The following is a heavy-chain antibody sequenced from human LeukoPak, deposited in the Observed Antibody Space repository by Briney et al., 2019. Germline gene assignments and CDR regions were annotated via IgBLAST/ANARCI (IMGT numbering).Heavy chain of an antibody. Sequence: SETLSLTCTVSGGSISSYYWSWVRQPPGKGLEWIGYIYYSGSTNYNPSLKSRVTMSVDTSKNQFSLKLSSVTAADTAVYYCAREGYYSSGAFDIWGQGTMVTVSS. CDR1: GGSISSYY. V-gene: IGHV4-59*12. D-gene: IGHD3-22*01. J-gene: IGHJ3*02. CDR3: AREGYYSSGAFDI. CDR2: IYYSGST.